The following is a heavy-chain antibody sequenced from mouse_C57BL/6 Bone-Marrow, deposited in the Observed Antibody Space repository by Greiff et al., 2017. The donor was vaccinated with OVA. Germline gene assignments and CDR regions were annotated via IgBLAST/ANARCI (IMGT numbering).Heavy chain of an antibody. CDR3: ARQLRLHYYAMDY. CDR1: GYTFTSYW. J-gene: IGHJ4*01. CDR2: IYPGSGST. V-gene: IGHV1-55*01. Sequence: QVQLQQPGAELVKPGASVKMSCKASGYTFTSYWITWVKQRPGQGLEWIGDIYPGSGSTNYNEKFKSKATLTVDTPSSTAYMQISSLTSEDSAVYYCARQLRLHYYAMDYWGQGTSVTVSS. D-gene: IGHD3-2*02.